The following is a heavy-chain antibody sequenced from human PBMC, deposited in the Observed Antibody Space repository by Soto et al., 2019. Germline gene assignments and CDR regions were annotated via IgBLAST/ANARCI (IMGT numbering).Heavy chain of an antibody. J-gene: IGHJ4*02. Sequence: QVQLVESGGGVVQPGRSLRLSCAASGFTFSSYGMHWVRQAPGKGLEWVAVISYDGSNKYYAESVKGRFTISRDNSKNTLYLQMNSLRAEDTAVYYCAKDGIGYCSSTSCYGKEGFDYWGQGTLVTVSS. CDR1: GFTFSSYG. CDR2: ISYDGSNK. CDR3: AKDGIGYCSSTSCYGKEGFDY. V-gene: IGHV3-30*18. D-gene: IGHD2-2*01.